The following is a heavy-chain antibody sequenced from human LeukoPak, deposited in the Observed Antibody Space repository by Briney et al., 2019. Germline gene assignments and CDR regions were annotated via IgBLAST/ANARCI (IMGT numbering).Heavy chain of an antibody. V-gene: IGHV3-23*01. Sequence: GGSLRLSCAASGFTFSSYAMSWVRQAPGKGLEWVSAISGSGGSTYYADSVKGRFTISRDNSKNTLYLQMNCLRAEDTAVYYCAKELGMIVVEGPIDYWGQGTLVTVSS. D-gene: IGHD3-22*01. J-gene: IGHJ4*02. CDR3: AKELGMIVVEGPIDY. CDR1: GFTFSSYA. CDR2: ISGSGGST.